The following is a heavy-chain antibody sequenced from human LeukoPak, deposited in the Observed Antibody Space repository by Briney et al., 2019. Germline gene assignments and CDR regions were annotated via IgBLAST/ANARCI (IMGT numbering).Heavy chain of an antibody. CDR1: GFTFSSYS. CDR3: ARDHYSSAKVGYFDY. J-gene: IGHJ4*02. V-gene: IGHV3-21*01. CDR2: ISSSSSYI. Sequence: PGGSLRLSCAASGFTFSSYSMNWVRQAPGKGLEWVSSISSSSSYIYYADSVKGRFTISRDNAKNSLYLQVNSLRAEDTAVYYCARDHYSSAKVGYFDYWGQGTLVTVSS. D-gene: IGHD6-25*01.